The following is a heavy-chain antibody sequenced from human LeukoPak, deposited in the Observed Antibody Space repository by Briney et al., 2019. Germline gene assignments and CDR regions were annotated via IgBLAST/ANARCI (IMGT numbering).Heavy chain of an antibody. CDR3: ATIRRGSIYGYFDF. CDR2: LLDSWRT. CDR1: GASMSTHY. D-gene: IGHD5-18*01. Sequence: PSETLSLTCTVSGASMSTHYWSWLRQPPGKGPEGNGYLLDSWRTKDNPSLQSRVTLSADTSKNQFSLRLTSVTAADTAVYYCATIRRGSIYGYFDFWGRGILVTVSS. V-gene: IGHV4-59*11. J-gene: IGHJ4*02.